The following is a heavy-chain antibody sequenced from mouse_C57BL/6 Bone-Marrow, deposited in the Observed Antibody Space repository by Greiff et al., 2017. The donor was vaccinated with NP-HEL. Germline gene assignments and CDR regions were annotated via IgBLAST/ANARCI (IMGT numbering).Heavy chain of an antibody. Sequence: EVQLQQSGPVLVKPGASVKMSCKASGYTFTDYYMNWVKQSHGKSLEWIGVINPYNGGTSYNQKFKGKATLTVDKSSSTAYMELNSLTSEDSAVYYCATYDGYFRDYFDYWGQGTTLTVSS. CDR3: ATYDGYFRDYFDY. CDR2: INPYNGGT. D-gene: IGHD2-3*01. CDR1: GYTFTDYY. V-gene: IGHV1-19*01. J-gene: IGHJ2*01.